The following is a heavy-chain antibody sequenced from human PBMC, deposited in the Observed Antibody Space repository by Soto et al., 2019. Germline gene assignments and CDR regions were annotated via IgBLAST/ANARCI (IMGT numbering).Heavy chain of an antibody. CDR2: IYPGDSDT. CDR1: GYSLTSYW. Sequence: PGESLKSSCKGSGYSLTSYWIAWVRQMPGKGLECMGIIYPGDSDTRYSPSFQGQVTISVDRSINTAYLQWSSLRASDTAIYYCARHGQFSSTTNYFNSWGDGALVTVSS. D-gene: IGHD1-7*01. V-gene: IGHV5-51*01. CDR3: ARHGQFSSTTNYFNS. J-gene: IGHJ4*01.